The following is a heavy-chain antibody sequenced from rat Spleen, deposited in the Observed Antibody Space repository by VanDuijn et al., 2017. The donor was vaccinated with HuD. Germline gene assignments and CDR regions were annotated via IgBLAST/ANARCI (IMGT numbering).Heavy chain of an antibody. CDR3: ARSYGGYTQHWFAY. D-gene: IGHD1-11*01. Sequence: QVQLKESGPGLVQPSQTLSLTCTVSGFSLSNYGLIWVRQPPGKGLEWMGVIWTGGGTDYNSALESRLSISRDTSKSQVFLQMNSLQTDDTAIYFCARSYGGYTQHWFAYWGQGTLVTVSS. CDR2: IWTGGGT. V-gene: IGHV2-16*01. CDR1: GFSLSNYG. J-gene: IGHJ3*01.